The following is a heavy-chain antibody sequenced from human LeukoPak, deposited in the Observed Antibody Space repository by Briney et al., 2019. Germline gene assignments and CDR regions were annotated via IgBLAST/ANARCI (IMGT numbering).Heavy chain of an antibody. CDR1: GFTFSSYS. Sequence: PGGSLRLSCAASGFTFSSYSMNWVRQAPEKGLEWVSSISRSSSYIYYADSAKGRFTISRDNAKNSLYLQMNSLRAEDTAVYYCARELRQYSYGAPFDYWGQGTLVTVSS. J-gene: IGHJ4*02. CDR2: ISRSSSYI. V-gene: IGHV3-21*01. D-gene: IGHD5-18*01. CDR3: ARELRQYSYGAPFDY.